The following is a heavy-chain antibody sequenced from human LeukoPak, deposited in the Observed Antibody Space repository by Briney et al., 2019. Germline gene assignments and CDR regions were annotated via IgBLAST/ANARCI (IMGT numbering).Heavy chain of an antibody. Sequence: GGSLRLSCAVSGIILSNYGMSWVRQAPGKGLEWVAGISDRGGRTNYADSVKGRFTVSRDNPKNTLYLQMNSLRAEDTAVYFCAKRGVVIRVILVGFHKEANYFDSWGQGALVTVSS. D-gene: IGHD3-22*01. CDR3: AKRGVVIRVILVGFHKEANYFDS. V-gene: IGHV3-23*01. CDR2: ISDRGGRT. J-gene: IGHJ4*02. CDR1: GIILSNYG.